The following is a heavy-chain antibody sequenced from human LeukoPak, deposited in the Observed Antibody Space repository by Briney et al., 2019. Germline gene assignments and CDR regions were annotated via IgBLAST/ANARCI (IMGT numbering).Heavy chain of an antibody. CDR2: IYYSGST. CDR3: ARDCLYYDILTGYNGFDP. Sequence: SETLSLTCTVSGGSISSYYWSWIRQPPGKGLEWIGYIYYSGSTNYNASLKSRVTISVDTSKNQFFLMLSSVTAADTAVYYCARDCLYYDILTGYNGFDPWGQGTLVTVSS. CDR1: GGSISSYY. J-gene: IGHJ5*02. D-gene: IGHD3-9*01. V-gene: IGHV4-59*12.